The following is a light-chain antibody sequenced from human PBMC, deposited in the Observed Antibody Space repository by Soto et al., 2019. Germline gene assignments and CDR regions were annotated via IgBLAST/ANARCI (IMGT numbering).Light chain of an antibody. Sequence: DIQMTQSPSSLSASVGDRVTITCRASQGISNYLAWNQQIPETVPKLLISAAPTLQSGVPSRFSGSGSGTDFTLTTSSLQPEDVATYYCQKYTNVPAFGGGTKVEIK. J-gene: IGKJ4*01. CDR2: AAP. V-gene: IGKV1-27*01. CDR3: QKYTNVPA. CDR1: QGISNY.